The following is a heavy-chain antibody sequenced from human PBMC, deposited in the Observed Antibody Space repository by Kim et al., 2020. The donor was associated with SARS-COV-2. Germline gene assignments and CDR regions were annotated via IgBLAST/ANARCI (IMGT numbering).Heavy chain of an antibody. Sequence: ASVKVSCKVSGYTLTELSMHWVRQAPGKGLEWMGGFDPEDGETIYAQKFQGRVTMTEDTSTDTASMELSSLRSEDTAVYYCATEYSCDGSGPPFYWGQGTLVTVSS. CDR1: GYTLTELS. V-gene: IGHV1-24*01. D-gene: IGHD3-22*01. J-gene: IGHJ4*02. CDR2: FDPEDGET. CDR3: ATEYSCDGSGPPFY.